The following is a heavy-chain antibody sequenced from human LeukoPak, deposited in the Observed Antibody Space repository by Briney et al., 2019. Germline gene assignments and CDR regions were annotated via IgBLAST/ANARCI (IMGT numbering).Heavy chain of an antibody. CDR2: ISDSGGST. V-gene: IGHV3-23*01. CDR3: AKDGGYYDFWSGYRFDP. Sequence: GGSLRLSCAASGFTFTSYAMSWVRQAPGKGLEWVSAISDSGGSTYYADSVKGRFTISRDNSKNTLYLQMNSLRAEDAAVYYCAKDGGYYDFWSGYRFDPWGQGALVTVSS. J-gene: IGHJ5*02. D-gene: IGHD3-3*01. CDR1: GFTFTSYA.